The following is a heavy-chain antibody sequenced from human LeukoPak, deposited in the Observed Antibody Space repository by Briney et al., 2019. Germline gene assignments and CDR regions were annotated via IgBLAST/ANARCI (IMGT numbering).Heavy chain of an antibody. Sequence: ASVKVSCKASGYTFTSYGISWVRQAPGQGLEWMGWISAYNGNTNYAQKLQGRVTMTTDTSTSTAYMELRSLRSDDTAVYYCAREIHRHIVVVTDRSNAFDIWGQGTMVTVSS. CDR3: AREIHRHIVVVTDRSNAFDI. J-gene: IGHJ3*02. CDR2: ISAYNGNT. D-gene: IGHD2-21*02. V-gene: IGHV1-18*01. CDR1: GYTFTSYG.